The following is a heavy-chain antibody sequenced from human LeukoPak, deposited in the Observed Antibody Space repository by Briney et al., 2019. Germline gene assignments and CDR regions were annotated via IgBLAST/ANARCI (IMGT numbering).Heavy chain of an antibody. V-gene: IGHV3-74*03. CDR2: ISSDGSVT. CDR3: VRGSLRLPRSTPDY. CDR1: GLTFSSYA. D-gene: IGHD2-21*02. J-gene: IGHJ4*02. Sequence: GGSLRLSCAASGLTFSSYAMSWVRQAPGKGLVWVSYISSDGSVTKYAASVKGRFTISRDNAVNTLYLQMNSLRVEDTAVYYCVRGSLRLPRSTPDYWGQGTLVTVSS.